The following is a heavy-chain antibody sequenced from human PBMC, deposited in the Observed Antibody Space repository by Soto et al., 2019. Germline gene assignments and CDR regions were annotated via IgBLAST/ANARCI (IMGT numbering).Heavy chain of an antibody. D-gene: IGHD6-19*01. CDR1: GGSISSYY. V-gene: IGHV4-59*08. Sequence: SETPSLSCTVCGGSISSYYWSWIRQHPGKGLEWIGYIYYSGSTNYNPSLKSRVTISVDTSKNQFSLKLSSVTAADTAVYYCARLGAVAGLYYYYYYMDVWGKGTTVTVSS. CDR3: ARLGAVAGLYYYYYYMDV. CDR2: IYYSGST. J-gene: IGHJ6*03.